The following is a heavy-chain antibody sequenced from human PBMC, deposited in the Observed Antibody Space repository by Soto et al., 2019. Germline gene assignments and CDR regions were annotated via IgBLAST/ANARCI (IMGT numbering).Heavy chain of an antibody. D-gene: IGHD3-22*01. J-gene: IGHJ1*01. CDR1: GYSFTSYW. CDR3: ARGVYYYDSSGPEYFQH. V-gene: IGHV5-51*01. Sequence: RESLKISCKGSGYSFTSYWIGWVRQMPGKGLEWMGIIYPGDSDTRYSPSFQGQVTISADKSISTAYLQWSSLKASDTAMYYCARGVYYYDSSGPEYFQHWGQGTLVTVSS. CDR2: IYPGDSDT.